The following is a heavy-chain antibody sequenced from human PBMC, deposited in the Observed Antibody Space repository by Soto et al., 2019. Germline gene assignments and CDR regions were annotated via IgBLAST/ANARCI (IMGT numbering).Heavy chain of an antibody. Sequence: EVQLLESGGVLVQPGGSLRLSCAASGFTFSTYAMNWVRQAPGKGLEWVSTICGTAVRTYYADSVKGRFTISRDNTKNTLTLHMKSLRAEDTAVYYCAKASTFCNGDCLTAFDYWGQGILVTVSS. V-gene: IGHV3-23*01. CDR2: ICGTAVRT. J-gene: IGHJ4*02. D-gene: IGHD2-21*01. CDR1: GFTFSTYA. CDR3: AKASTFCNGDCLTAFDY.